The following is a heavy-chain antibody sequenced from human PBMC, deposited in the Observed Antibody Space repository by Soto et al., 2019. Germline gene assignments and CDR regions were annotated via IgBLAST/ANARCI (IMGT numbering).Heavy chain of an antibody. CDR2: MNPNSGNT. CDR3: ARERTRGFDP. V-gene: IGHV1-8*01. CDR1: GYTFTSYD. J-gene: IGHJ5*02. Sequence: QVQLVQSGAEVKKPGASVKVSCKASGYTFTSYDINLVRQATGQGLEWMGWMNPNSGNTAYAQKFLGRVPMTRNTSISTAHMELSSLRSEDTAVYYCARERTRGFDPWGQGTLVTVSS.